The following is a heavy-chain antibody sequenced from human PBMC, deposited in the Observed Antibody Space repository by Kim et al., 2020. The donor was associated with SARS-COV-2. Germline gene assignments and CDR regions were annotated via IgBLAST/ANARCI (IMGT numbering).Heavy chain of an antibody. CDR3: ARDYSSHPYGSGSYLDY. CDR2: IIPIFGTA. V-gene: IGHV1-69*13. J-gene: IGHJ4*02. Sequence: SVKVSCKASGGTFSSYAISWVRQAPGQGLEWMGGIIPIFGTANYAQKFQGRVTITADESTSTAYMELSSLRSEDTAVYYCARDYSSHPYGSGSYLDYWGQGTLVTVSS. CDR1: GGTFSSYA. D-gene: IGHD3-10*01.